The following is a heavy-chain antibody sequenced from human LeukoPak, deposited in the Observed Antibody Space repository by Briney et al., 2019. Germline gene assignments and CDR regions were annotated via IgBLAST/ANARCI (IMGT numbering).Heavy chain of an antibody. Sequence: SQTLSLTCAISGDSVSSNSVTWNWIRQSPSRGLEWLGRTYYRSTWYNDYAVSVRGRITVNPDTSKNQFSLHLNSVTPEDTAVYYFARRLTQYDCFDPWGQGILVTVSS. CDR3: ARRLTQYDCFDP. D-gene: IGHD2-2*01. CDR2: TYYRSTWYN. CDR1: GDSVSSNSVT. J-gene: IGHJ5*02. V-gene: IGHV6-1*01.